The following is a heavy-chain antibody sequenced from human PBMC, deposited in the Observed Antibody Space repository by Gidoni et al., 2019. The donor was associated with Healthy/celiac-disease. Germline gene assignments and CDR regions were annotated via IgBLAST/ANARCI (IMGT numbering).Heavy chain of an antibody. CDR2: IYYSGST. D-gene: IGHD6-19*01. CDR1: GCSISSSSYY. J-gene: IGHJ4*02. Sequence: QLQLQESGPGLVKPSETLSLTCTVSGCSISSSSYYWGWIRQPPGKGLEWIGSIYYSGSTYYNPSLKSRVTISVDTSKNQFSLKLSSVTAADTAVYYCARIYIAVAGLFDYWGQGTLVTVSS. V-gene: IGHV4-39*01. CDR3: ARIYIAVAGLFDY.